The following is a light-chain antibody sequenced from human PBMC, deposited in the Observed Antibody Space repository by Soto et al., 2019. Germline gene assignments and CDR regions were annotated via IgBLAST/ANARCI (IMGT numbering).Light chain of an antibody. Sequence: QSVLTQPPSVSGAPGQRVTISCTGSSSNIGAGYGVHWYIQLPGTAPKLLVYGDSNRPSGVPDRFSGSKSDTSASLAITGLQAEDEADYYCSSYVVSYSWVFGGGTKLTVL. CDR3: SSYVVSYSWV. CDR2: GDS. V-gene: IGLV1-40*01. CDR1: SSNIGAGYG. J-gene: IGLJ3*02.